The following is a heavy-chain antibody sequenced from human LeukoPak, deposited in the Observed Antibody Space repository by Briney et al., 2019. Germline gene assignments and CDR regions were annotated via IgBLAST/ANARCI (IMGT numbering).Heavy chain of an antibody. Sequence: PSETLSLTCTVSGGSISSYYWSWIRQPPGKGLEWIGYIYYSGSTNYNPSLKSRVTISVDTSKNQFSLKLSSVTAADTAVYYCARALLRPWFDPWGQGTLVTVSS. J-gene: IGHJ5*02. CDR3: ARALLRPWFDP. CDR2: IYYSGST. CDR1: GGSISSYY. D-gene: IGHD4-17*01. V-gene: IGHV4-59*01.